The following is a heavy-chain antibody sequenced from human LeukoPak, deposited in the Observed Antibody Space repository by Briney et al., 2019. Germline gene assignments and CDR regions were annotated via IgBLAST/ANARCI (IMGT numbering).Heavy chain of an antibody. CDR3: ARYIITMVRGMDY. V-gene: IGHV4-31*03. D-gene: IGHD3-10*01. CDR1: GASISSNNYY. Sequence: SQTLSLTCTVSGASISSNNYYWTWIRQHPEKGLEWIGYIHYSGSTSYNPSLESRLTISLDTSENQYSLKLSSVTAADTAVYYCARYIITMVRGMDYSGQGTLVTVSS. J-gene: IGHJ4*02. CDR2: IHYSGST.